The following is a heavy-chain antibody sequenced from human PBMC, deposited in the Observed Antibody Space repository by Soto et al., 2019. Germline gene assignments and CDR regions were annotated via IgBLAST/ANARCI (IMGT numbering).Heavy chain of an antibody. V-gene: IGHV1-8*01. CDR2: MIPNCGNT. J-gene: IGHJ4*02. Sequence: ASVKVSSKTSGYTFSAYDINWVRQATGQGLEWMGWMIPNCGNTAYAQKFQGRVTMTTNNSTRTAYMELSSLRSEDTAVYYCARHESLGIMITFGGVVDYWGQGTLVTVSS. CDR3: ARHESLGIMITFGGVVDY. CDR1: GYTFSAYD. D-gene: IGHD3-16*01.